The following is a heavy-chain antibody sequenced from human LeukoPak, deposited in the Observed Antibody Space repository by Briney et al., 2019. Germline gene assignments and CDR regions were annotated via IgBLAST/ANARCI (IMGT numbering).Heavy chain of an antibody. Sequence: ASVKVSCKAPGYTFTSYGISWVRQAPGQGLEWMGWISAYNGNTNYAQKLQGRVTMTTDTSTSTAYMELRSLRSDDTAVYYCARLHYYGSGSYEYYGMDVWGKGTTVTVSS. V-gene: IGHV1-18*04. CDR1: GYTFTSYG. J-gene: IGHJ6*04. CDR3: ARLHYYGSGSYEYYGMDV. D-gene: IGHD3-10*01. CDR2: ISAYNGNT.